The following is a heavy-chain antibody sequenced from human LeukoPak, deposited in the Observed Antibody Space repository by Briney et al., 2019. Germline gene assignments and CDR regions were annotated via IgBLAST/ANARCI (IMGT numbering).Heavy chain of an antibody. CDR2: IREDGSEK. CDR1: GFSLSSYW. Sequence: GGSLRLSCAAAGFSLSSYWVSWVRQAKGKGLECVAKIREDGSEKHYVDSVKGRFIISRDNSKNSLYLQMNSLRAEDTAVYYCARSMATIPTPGGYWGQGTPVTVSS. J-gene: IGHJ4*02. D-gene: IGHD5-24*01. CDR3: ARSMATIPTPGGY. V-gene: IGHV3-7*01.